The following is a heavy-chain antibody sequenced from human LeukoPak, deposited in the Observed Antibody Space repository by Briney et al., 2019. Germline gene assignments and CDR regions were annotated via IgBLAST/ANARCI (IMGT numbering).Heavy chain of an antibody. CDR3: ARDDSVAGTGFDY. V-gene: IGHV3-33*01. J-gene: IGHJ4*02. D-gene: IGHD6-19*01. CDR1: GFTFSSYG. Sequence: GRSLRLSCAASGFTFSSYGMHWVRQAPGKGLEWVAVIWYDGSNKYYADSVKGRFTISRDNSKNTLYLQMNSLRAEDTAVYYCARDDSVAGTGFDYWGQGTLVTVSS. CDR2: IWYDGSNK.